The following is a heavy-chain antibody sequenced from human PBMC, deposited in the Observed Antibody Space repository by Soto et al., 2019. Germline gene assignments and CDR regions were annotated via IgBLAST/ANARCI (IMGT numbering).Heavy chain of an antibody. Sequence: PGGSLRLSCAASGFTFTDFYMSWIRQAPGKGLEWVSYINSSGSPLFYADSVKGRFTISRDNAKNSIYLQMNSLRAEDTAVYYCARDYSSVDYWGQGTLVTLSS. D-gene: IGHD6-19*01. CDR2: INSSGSPL. CDR3: ARDYSSVDY. V-gene: IGHV3-11*01. J-gene: IGHJ4*02. CDR1: GFTFTDFY.